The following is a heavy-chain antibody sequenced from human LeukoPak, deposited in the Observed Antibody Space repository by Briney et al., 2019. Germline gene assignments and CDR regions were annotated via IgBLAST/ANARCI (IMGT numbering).Heavy chain of an antibody. D-gene: IGHD6-13*01. J-gene: IGHJ5*02. CDR3: ARDRAIAAAGHWSDP. Sequence: GRSLRLSCAASGFTFSSYGMHWVRQAPGKGLEWVAVIWYDGSNKYYADSVKGRFTISRDNSKNTLYLQMNSLRAEDTAVYYCARDRAIAAAGHWSDPWGQGTLVTVSS. CDR2: IWYDGSNK. V-gene: IGHV3-33*01. CDR1: GFTFSSYG.